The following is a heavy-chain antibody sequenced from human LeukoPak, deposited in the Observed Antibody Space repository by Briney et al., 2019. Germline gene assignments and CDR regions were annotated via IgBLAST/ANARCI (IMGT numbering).Heavy chain of an antibody. Sequence: ASVTVSFTASGYTFTSYYMHWVRQAPGQGLEWMGIINPSGGSTSYAQKFQGRVTINRDISTSKVYMELSSLRSEDTAVYYCARDSSSWGPLRYWGQGTLVTVSS. CDR3: ARDSSSWGPLRY. CDR2: INPSGGST. D-gene: IGHD6-13*01. J-gene: IGHJ4*02. CDR1: GYTFTSYY. V-gene: IGHV1-46*01.